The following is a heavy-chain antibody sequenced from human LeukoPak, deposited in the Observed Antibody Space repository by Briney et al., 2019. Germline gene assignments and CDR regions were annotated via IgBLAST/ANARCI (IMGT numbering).Heavy chain of an antibody. CDR3: ARDVTGPPTYYYYYMDV. J-gene: IGHJ6*03. Sequence: SETLSLTCNVSDDSMKSYFWSWIRQPAGKGLEWIGRVHTSGGANYNTSLKSRVTMSLDTSKNLFSLELTSVTAADTAVYYCARDVTGPPTYYYYYMDVWGKGTTVTVSS. V-gene: IGHV4-4*07. D-gene: IGHD2-8*02. CDR2: VHTSGGA. CDR1: DDSMKSYF.